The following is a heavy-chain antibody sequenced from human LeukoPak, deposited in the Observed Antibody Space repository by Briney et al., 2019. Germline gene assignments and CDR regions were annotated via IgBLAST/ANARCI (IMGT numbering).Heavy chain of an antibody. CDR1: GGTFSSYA. V-gene: IGHV1-69*13. Sequence: GASVKVSCKASGGTFSSYAISWVRQAPGQGLEWMGGTIPIFGTANYAQKFQGRVTITADESTSTAYMELSSLRSEDTAVYYCARGSDCSSTSCSTWRYNWFDPWGQGTLVIVSS. J-gene: IGHJ5*02. CDR3: ARGSDCSSTSCSTWRYNWFDP. CDR2: TIPIFGTA. D-gene: IGHD2-2*01.